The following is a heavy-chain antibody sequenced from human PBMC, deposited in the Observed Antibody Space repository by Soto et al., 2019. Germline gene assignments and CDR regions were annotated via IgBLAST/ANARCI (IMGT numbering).Heavy chain of an antibody. D-gene: IGHD2-15*01. CDR2: INHSGST. CDR3: ARAWRLGYCSGGSCYSSWFDP. CDR1: GGSFSGYY. V-gene: IGHV4-34*01. J-gene: IGHJ5*02. Sequence: SETLSLTCAVYGGSFSGYYWSWIRQPPGKGLEWIGEINHSGSTNYNPSLKSRVTISVDTSKNQFSLKLSSVTAADTAVYYCARAWRLGYCSGGSCYSSWFDPWGQGTLVTVSS.